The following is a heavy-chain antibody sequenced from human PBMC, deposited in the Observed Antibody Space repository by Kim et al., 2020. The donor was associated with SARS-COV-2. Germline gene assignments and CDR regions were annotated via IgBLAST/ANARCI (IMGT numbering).Heavy chain of an antibody. Sequence: SETLSLTCAVSGGSISSSNWWSWVRQPPGKGLEWIGEIYHSGSTNYNPSLKSRVTISVDKSKNQFSLKLSSVTAADTAVYYCARDADCSSTSCSPAYFDYWGQGTLVTVSS. V-gene: IGHV4-4*02. CDR1: GGSISSSNW. D-gene: IGHD2-2*01. CDR3: ARDADCSSTSCSPAYFDY. J-gene: IGHJ4*02. CDR2: IYHSGST.